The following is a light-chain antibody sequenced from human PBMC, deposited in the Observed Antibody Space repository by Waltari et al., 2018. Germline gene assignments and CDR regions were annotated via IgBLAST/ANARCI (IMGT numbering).Light chain of an antibody. Sequence: DIQMIQSPSTLSASVGDRVTITCRTRQNITRWLAWYQQKPGKAPKLLMYDVSTLESGVPSRFSGRGSGTEFTLTISSLQPDDFAVYYCQQYNTYCSFGGGTKVEI. CDR1: QNITRW. CDR2: DVS. J-gene: IGKJ4*01. CDR3: QQYNTYCS. V-gene: IGKV1-5*01.